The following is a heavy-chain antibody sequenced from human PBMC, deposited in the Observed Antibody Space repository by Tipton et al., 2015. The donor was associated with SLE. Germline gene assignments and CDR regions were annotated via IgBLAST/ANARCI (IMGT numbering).Heavy chain of an antibody. Sequence: SLRLSRVASGFSFSNYAMHWVRQAPGKGLEWVAAISYDGSNKYYADSVKGRFTISRGNSKNTLYLQMNSLRAEDTAIYYCARVGHCTGLTCHRGVWDYWGQGTLVRVSS. D-gene: IGHD2-8*02. V-gene: IGHV3-30*04. CDR3: ARVGHCTGLTCHRGVWDY. J-gene: IGHJ4*02. CDR1: GFSFSNYA. CDR2: ISYDGSNK.